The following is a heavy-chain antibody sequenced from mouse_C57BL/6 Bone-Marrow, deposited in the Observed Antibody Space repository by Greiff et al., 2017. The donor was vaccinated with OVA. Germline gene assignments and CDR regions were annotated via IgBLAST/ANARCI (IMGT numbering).Heavy chain of an antibody. D-gene: IGHD2-3*01. CDR2: INPYNGDT. CDR3: ARGLLRFAWFAY. CDR1: GYSFTGYF. V-gene: IGHV1-20*01. J-gene: IGHJ3*01. Sequence: EVQLQESGPELVKPGDSVKISCKASGYSFTGYFMNWVMQSHGKSLEWIGRINPYNGDTFYNQKFKGKATLTVDKSSSTAHMELRSLTSEDSAVYYCARGLLRFAWFAYWGQGTLVTVSA.